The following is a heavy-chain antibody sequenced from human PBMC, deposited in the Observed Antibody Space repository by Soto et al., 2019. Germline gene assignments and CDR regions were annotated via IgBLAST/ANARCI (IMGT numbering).Heavy chain of an antibody. CDR3: ANHCSSTSCYYGYYFDY. CDR2: ISGSGGST. J-gene: IGHJ4*02. D-gene: IGHD2-2*01. Sequence: PGGSLRLSCAASGFTFSSYAMSWVRQAPGKGLEWVSAISGSGGSTYYADSVKGRFTISRDNSKNTLYLQMNSLRAEDTAVYYCANHCSSTSCYYGYYFDYWGQGTLVTVSS. V-gene: IGHV3-23*01. CDR1: GFTFSSYA.